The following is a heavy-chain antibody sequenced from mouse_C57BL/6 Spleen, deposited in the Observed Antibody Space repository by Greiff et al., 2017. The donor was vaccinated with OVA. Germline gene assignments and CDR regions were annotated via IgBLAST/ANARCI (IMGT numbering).Heavy chain of an antibody. J-gene: IGHJ4*01. D-gene: IGHD2-1*01. CDR3: ARGGGNQYYAMDY. CDR2: ISSGGSYT. CDR1: GFTFSSYG. V-gene: IGHV5-6*01. Sequence: EVQGVESGGDLVKPGGSLKLSCAASGFTFSSYGMSWVRQTPDKRLEWVATISSGGSYTYYPDSVKGRFTISRDNAKNTLYLQMSSLKSEDTAMYYCARGGGNQYYAMDYWGQGTSVTVSS.